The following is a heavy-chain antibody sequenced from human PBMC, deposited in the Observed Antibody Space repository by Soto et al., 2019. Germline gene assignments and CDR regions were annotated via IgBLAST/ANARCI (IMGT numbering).Heavy chain of an antibody. CDR3: ARSAKTVTTYEYNWFDP. CDR2: IIPIFGTA. CDR1: GGTFSSYA. Sequence: QVQLVQSGAEVKKPGSSVKVSCKASGGTFSSYAISWVRQAPGQGLEWMGGIIPIFGTANYAQKFQGRVTITANASKSKXYMELSSLRSEDTAVYYCARSAKTVTTYEYNWFDPWGQGTLVTVSS. D-gene: IGHD4-17*01. J-gene: IGHJ5*02. V-gene: IGHV1-69*12.